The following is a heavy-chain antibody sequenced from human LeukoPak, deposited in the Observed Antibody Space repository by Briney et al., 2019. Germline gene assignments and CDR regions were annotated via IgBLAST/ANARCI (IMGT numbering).Heavy chain of an antibody. V-gene: IGHV1-46*01. CDR1: GYTFTSYY. CDR2: INPSGGST. D-gene: IGHD2-21*02. J-gene: IGHJ3*02. CDR3: ARDPHIVVVTAIPYLGAFDI. Sequence: GASVKVSCKASGYTFTSYYMHWVRQAPGQGLEWMGIINPSGGSTSYAQKLQGRVTMTRDTSTSTVCMELSSLRSEDTAVYYCARDPHIVVVTAIPYLGAFDIWGQGTMVTVSS.